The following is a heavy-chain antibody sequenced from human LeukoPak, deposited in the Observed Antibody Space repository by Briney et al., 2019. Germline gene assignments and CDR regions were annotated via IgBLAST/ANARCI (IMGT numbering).Heavy chain of an antibody. CDR1: GYSFTNYW. J-gene: IGHJ4*02. Sequence: RGESLKISCKGSGYSFTNYWIGWVRQMPGKGLEWMGIIYPSDSDTRYRPSFQGQVTISADKSISTAYLQWSSLKASDTAMYYCASSRQSGLWFGELLNPPVFDYWGQGTLVTVSS. CDR3: ASSRQSGLWFGELLNPPVFDY. V-gene: IGHV5-51*01. D-gene: IGHD3-10*01. CDR2: IYPSDSDT.